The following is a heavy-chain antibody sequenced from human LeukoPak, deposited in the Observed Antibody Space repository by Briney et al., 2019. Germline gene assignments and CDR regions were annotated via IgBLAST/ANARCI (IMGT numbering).Heavy chain of an antibody. CDR1: GGSISSYY. CDR3: ARDHHVGATRDAFDI. CDR2: IYYSGST. V-gene: IGHV4-59*01. Sequence: PSETLSLTCTVSGGSISSYYWSWIQQPPGKGLEWIGYIYYSGSTNYNPSLKSRVTISVDTSKNQFSLKLSSVTAADTAVYYCARDHHVGATRDAFDIWGQGTMVTVSS. D-gene: IGHD1-26*01. J-gene: IGHJ3*02.